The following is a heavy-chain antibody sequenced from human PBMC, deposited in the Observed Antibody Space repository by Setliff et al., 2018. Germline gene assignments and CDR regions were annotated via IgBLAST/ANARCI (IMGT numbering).Heavy chain of an antibody. Sequence: SETLSLTCTVSGGLSSRHYWSWIRQPPGKGLEWIGYINYSGNTYYTPSLKSRVTISVDSSKSQFSLKMTSVTAADTAVYYCAARSTPYYDLWSGPLDYWGLGTLVTVSS. V-gene: IGHV4-59*04. CDR2: INYSGNT. J-gene: IGHJ4*02. D-gene: IGHD3-3*01. CDR3: AARSTPYYDLWSGPLDY. CDR1: GGLSSRHY.